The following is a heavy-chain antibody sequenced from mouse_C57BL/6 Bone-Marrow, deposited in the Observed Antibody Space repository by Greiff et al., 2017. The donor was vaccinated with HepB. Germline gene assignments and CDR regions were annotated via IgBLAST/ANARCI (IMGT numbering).Heavy chain of an antibody. CDR1: GYTFTSYW. J-gene: IGHJ3*01. CDR3: AGGTWFAY. Sequence: QVQLQQSGAELVKPGASVKLSCKASGYTFTSYWMHWVKQRPGQGLEWIGEIDPSDSYTNYNQKFKGKSTLTVDKSSSTAYMQLSSLTSEDSAVYYCAGGTWFAYWGQGTLVTVSA. CDR2: IDPSDSYT. V-gene: IGHV1-69*01.